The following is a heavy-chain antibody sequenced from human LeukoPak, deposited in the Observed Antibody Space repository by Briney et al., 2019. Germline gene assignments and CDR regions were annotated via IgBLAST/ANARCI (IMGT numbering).Heavy chain of an antibody. CDR2: MNPNSGNT. V-gene: IGHV1-8*01. Sequence: ASVKVSCKASGYTFTSYDINCVRQDTGQGLEWMGRMNPNSGNTGYAQKFQGRVTMTRNTSISTAYMELSSLRSEDTAVYYCARGRGLLWFGELFRAFDYWGQGTLVTVSS. CDR3: ARGRGLLWFGELFRAFDY. CDR1: GYTFTSYD. J-gene: IGHJ4*02. D-gene: IGHD3-10*01.